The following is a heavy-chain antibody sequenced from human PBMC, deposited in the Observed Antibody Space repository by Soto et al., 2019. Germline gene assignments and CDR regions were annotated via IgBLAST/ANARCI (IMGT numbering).Heavy chain of an antibody. D-gene: IGHD3-22*01. V-gene: IGHV2-5*02. CDR1: GFSLSTSGVG. CDR3: AHSLIGYYYDSSGSNWFDP. CDR2: IYWDDDK. J-gene: IGHJ5*02. Sequence: QITLKESGPTLVKPTQTLTLTCTFSGFSLSTSGVGVGWIRQPPGKALEGLALIYWDDDKRYRPSLKSRLTITKDNSKNQVVLTMTNMDPVDTATYYCAHSLIGYYYDSSGSNWFDPWGQGTLVTVSS.